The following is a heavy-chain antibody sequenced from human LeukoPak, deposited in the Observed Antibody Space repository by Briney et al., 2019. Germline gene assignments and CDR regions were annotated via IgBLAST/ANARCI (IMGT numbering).Heavy chain of an antibody. CDR2: IYYSGTT. D-gene: IGHD2-2*01. V-gene: IGHV4-59*01. CDR3: ALAHCSRTNCYDLDYFYYMDV. CDR1: GASISSNY. J-gene: IGHJ6*03. Sequence: SETLSLTCAVSGASISSNYWTWIRQPPGKGLEWIGNIYYSGTTNYNPSLKSRVTISVDQSKKQFSLNLISVTAADTVVYFCALAHCSRTNCYDLDYFYYMDVWGKGTTVTVSS.